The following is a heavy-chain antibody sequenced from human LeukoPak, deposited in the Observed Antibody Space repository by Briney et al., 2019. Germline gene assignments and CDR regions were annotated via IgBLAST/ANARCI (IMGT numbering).Heavy chain of an antibody. Sequence: GGSLRLSCAASGFTFSSYWMSWVRQAPGKGLEWVANIKKDGSEKYYVDSVKGRFTISRDNAKTSLYLQMNSLRGEDTAVYYCARGGSYLSAFDIWGQGTMVTVSS. D-gene: IGHD1-26*01. V-gene: IGHV3-7*03. J-gene: IGHJ3*02. CDR3: ARGGSYLSAFDI. CDR1: GFTFSSYW. CDR2: IKKDGSEK.